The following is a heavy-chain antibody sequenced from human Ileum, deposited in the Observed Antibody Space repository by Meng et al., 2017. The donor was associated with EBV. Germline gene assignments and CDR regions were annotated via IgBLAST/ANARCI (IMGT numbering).Heavy chain of an antibody. D-gene: IGHD5-12*01. J-gene: IGHJ4*02. CDR1: GYSFGSYG. CDR2: ITIYNTV. V-gene: IGHV1-18*01. CDR3: ARRGYRGYCYSGTCYDDDY. Sequence: QTHLGQVGAEVKKPGASVKVSCKASGYSFGSYGISWVRQAPGQGLESVGWITIYNTVNYEQKFQDRVTMTTDTSTSTAYMELRSLRSDDTAVYFCARRGYRGYCYSGTCYDDDYWGQGTLVTVSS.